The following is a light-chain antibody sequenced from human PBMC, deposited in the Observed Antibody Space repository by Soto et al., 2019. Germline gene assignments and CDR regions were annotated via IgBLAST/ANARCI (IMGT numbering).Light chain of an antibody. J-gene: IGKJ2*01. CDR3: QQSDSSPHT. Sequence: DIQMTQSPASLSSSVGDTISITCRSFQTISKSLNWYQLRSGKAPKLLIFGASNLHTGVPQRFSGLGSGTHFTLTITRPQPEDAAAYYCQQSDSSPHTFGQGTKVEI. CDR2: GAS. CDR1: QTISKS. V-gene: IGKV1-39*01.